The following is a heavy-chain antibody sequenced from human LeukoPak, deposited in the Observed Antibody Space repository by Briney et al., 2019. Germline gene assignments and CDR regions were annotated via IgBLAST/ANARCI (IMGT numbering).Heavy chain of an antibody. CDR1: GYTFTSYG. J-gene: IGHJ4*02. V-gene: IGHV7-4-1*02. CDR2: INTNTGNP. Sequence: ASVKVSCKASGYTFTSYGISWVRQAPGQGLEWMGWINTNTGNPTYAQGFTGRFVFSLDTSVSTAYLQISSLKAEDTAVYYCARDQPLGGLDYWGQGTLVTVSS. D-gene: IGHD7-27*01. CDR3: ARDQPLGGLDY.